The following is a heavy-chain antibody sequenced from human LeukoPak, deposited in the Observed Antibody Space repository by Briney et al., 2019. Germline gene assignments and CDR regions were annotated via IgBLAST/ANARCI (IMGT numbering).Heavy chain of an antibody. CDR3: ARDLRSLGY. J-gene: IGHJ4*02. V-gene: IGHV3-48*04. D-gene: IGHD3-3*01. CDR1: GFTFSSYN. Sequence: GGSLRLSCAASGFTFSSYNMNWVRQAPGKGLEWVSYISSSSSTIYYADSVKGRFTISRDNAKNSLYLQMNSLRAEDTAVYYCARDLRSLGYWGQGTLVTVSS. CDR2: ISSSSSTI.